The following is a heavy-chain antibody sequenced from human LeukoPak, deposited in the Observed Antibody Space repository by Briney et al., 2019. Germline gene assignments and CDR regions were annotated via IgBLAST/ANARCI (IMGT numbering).Heavy chain of an antibody. CDR2: INPNSGGT. D-gene: IGHD6-13*01. CDR1: GYTFTGYY. CDR3: AKAFKAAAGPSYYYYYYGMDV. Sequence: ASVKVSCKASGYTFTGYYMHWVRQAPGQGLEWMGWINPNSGGTNYAQKFQGRVTMTRDTSISTAYMELSRLRSDDTAVYYCAKAFKAAAGPSYYYYYYGMDVWGQGTTVTVSS. J-gene: IGHJ6*02. V-gene: IGHV1-2*02.